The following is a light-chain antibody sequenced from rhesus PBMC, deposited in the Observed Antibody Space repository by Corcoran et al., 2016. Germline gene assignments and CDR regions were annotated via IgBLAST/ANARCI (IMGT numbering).Light chain of an antibody. V-gene: IGKV1-74*01. CDR1: ENVNNY. J-gene: IGKJ4*01. CDR2: KAS. CDR3: QHGYGTPLT. Sequence: DIQMTQSPSSLSASVGDRVTITCRASENVNNYLNWYQQKPGKAPKLLTYKASTLKSGVPSRFSGSGSGTDYTFTISSLQPEDVATYYCQHGYGTPLTFGGGTKVELK.